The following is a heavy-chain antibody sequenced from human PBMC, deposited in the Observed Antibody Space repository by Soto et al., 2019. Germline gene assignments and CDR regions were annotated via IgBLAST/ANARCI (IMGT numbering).Heavy chain of an antibody. V-gene: IGHV4-61*08. CDR3: AAGEASSRNLAPYYLDF. CDR1: GGSIVNGDYY. D-gene: IGHD6-13*01. CDR2: IHYSGTT. Sequence: SETLSLTCTVSGGSIVNGDYYWSWIRQPPGKGLEWIGYIHYSGTTSFFPSYNPSLRSRVTISEDTSKNQFSLKLLSVTTADTAVYFCAAGEASSRNLAPYYLDFWGQGTLVTVSS. J-gene: IGHJ4*02.